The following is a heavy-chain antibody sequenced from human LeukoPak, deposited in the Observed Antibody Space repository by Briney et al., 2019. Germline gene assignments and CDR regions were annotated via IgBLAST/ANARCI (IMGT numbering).Heavy chain of an antibody. Sequence: GASVKVSCKTSGYTFTNYGINWVRQAPGQGLEWMGWISAYNGSTDYAQKFQGRVTMTTDTSTSTGYMELRSLRSEDTAVYYCARESYSGSYFDYWGQGTLVTVSS. D-gene: IGHD1-26*01. CDR2: ISAYNGST. J-gene: IGHJ4*02. V-gene: IGHV1-18*01. CDR1: GYTFTNYG. CDR3: ARESYSGSYFDY.